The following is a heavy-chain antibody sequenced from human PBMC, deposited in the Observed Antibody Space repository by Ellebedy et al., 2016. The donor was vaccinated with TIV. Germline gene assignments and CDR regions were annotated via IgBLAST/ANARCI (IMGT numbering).Heavy chain of an antibody. CDR3: ARDHAGAAGTGVGDY. CDR2: IWYDDSKK. D-gene: IGHD6-13*01. J-gene: IGHJ4*02. CDR1: GFTFSSYG. V-gene: IGHV3-33*01. Sequence: GESLKISCAASGFTFSSYGMHWVRQAPGKGLEWVAVIWYDDSKKYYADYVKGRFTISRDNAKNTLYLQMNTLRVDDTAVYYCARDHAGAAGTGVGDYWGQGTLVTVSS.